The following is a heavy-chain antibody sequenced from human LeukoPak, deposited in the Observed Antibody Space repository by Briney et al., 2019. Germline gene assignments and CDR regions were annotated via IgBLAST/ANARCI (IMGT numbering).Heavy chain of an antibody. CDR2: INPNSGGT. CDR1: GYTFNDYY. CDR3: ARDHYYDSSGLGSLDP. J-gene: IGHJ5*02. Sequence: ASVKVSCKSSGYTFNDYYIYWVRLAPGQGLEWMGWINPNSGGTNYAPKFQGRVTMTRDTSTTTAYMELRRLTSDDTAVYYCARDHYYDSSGLGSLDPWGQGTLVTVSS. D-gene: IGHD3-22*01. V-gene: IGHV1-2*02.